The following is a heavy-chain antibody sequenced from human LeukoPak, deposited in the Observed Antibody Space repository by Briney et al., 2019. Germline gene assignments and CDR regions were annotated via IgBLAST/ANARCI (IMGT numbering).Heavy chain of an antibody. Sequence: SVKVSCKASGGTFSSYAISWVRQAPGQGLEWMGGIIPIFGTANYAQKFQGRVTITADESTSTAYMELSSLRSEDTAVYYCATPSQYYYDSSGYWFDYWGQGTLVTVSS. V-gene: IGHV1-69*01. CDR2: IIPIFGTA. D-gene: IGHD3-22*01. CDR3: ATPSQYYYDSSGYWFDY. CDR1: GGTFSSYA. J-gene: IGHJ4*02.